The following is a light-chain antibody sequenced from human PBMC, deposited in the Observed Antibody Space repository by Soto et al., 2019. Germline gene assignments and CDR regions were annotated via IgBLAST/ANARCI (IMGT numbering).Light chain of an antibody. Sequence: DIQMTQSPSTLYASVGDRVTITCRASQSISSWLAWYQQKPGKAPKLLIYKASSLESGVPSRFSGSGSGTEFTLTISSLQPDDFATYYCQQYNSYSRDFGQGTKLEIK. V-gene: IGKV1-5*03. CDR3: QQYNSYSRD. CDR1: QSISSW. CDR2: KAS. J-gene: IGKJ2*01.